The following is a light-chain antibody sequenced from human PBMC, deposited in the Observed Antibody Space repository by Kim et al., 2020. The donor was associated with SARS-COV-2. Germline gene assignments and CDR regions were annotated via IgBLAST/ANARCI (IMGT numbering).Light chain of an antibody. V-gene: IGKV1-16*02. CDR2: GAS. CDR1: QDIRNY. CDR3: QQYNTYPWT. J-gene: IGKJ1*01. Sequence: FASLGDRVTITCRASQDIRNYLAWFQQKPGKAPKSLIYGASSLQSGVPSKFSGSGSGTHFTLIISSLQPEDFATYYCQQYNTYPWTFGQGTKVEI.